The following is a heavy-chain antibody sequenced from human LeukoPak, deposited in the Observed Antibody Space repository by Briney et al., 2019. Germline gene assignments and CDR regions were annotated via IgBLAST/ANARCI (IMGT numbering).Heavy chain of an antibody. CDR1: GFTFSSYA. D-gene: IGHD2-21*01. Sequence: GVSLRLSCAAAGFTFSSYAMSWVRQAPGKGLEWVSAISGSGGSTYYADSVKGRFTISRDNSKNTLYLQMNSLRAVDTAVYYCAKDYTSPHVLWWEDWCDPCGQGTLVTVSS. CDR2: ISGSGGST. CDR3: AKDYTSPHVLWWEDWCDP. J-gene: IGHJ5*02. V-gene: IGHV3-23*01.